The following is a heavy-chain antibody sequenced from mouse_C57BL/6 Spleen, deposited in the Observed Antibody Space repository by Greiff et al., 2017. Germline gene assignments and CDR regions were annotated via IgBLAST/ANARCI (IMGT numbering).Heavy chain of an antibody. Sequence: EVKLQESGGDLVKPGGSLKLSCAASGFTFSSYGMSWVRQTPDKRLEWVATISSGGSYTYYPDSVKGRFTISRDNAKNTLYLQMSSLKSEDTAMYYCARHYGSSSYYFDYWGQGTTLTVSS. D-gene: IGHD1-1*01. CDR1: GFTFSSYG. J-gene: IGHJ2*01. CDR3: ARHYGSSSYYFDY. CDR2: ISSGGSYT. V-gene: IGHV5-6*01.